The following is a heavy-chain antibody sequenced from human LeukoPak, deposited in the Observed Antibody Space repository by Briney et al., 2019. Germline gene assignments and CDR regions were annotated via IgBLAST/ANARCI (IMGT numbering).Heavy chain of an antibody. Sequence: PGGSLRPSCAVSGFTLTEFTTDCVRQAPGKGLEYVSVISSNGSSTYYADSVKGRFTISRDNSKNTLYLQMGSLRSEDTAVYYCARGYCTGANCRPYYYHGIGVWGQGTTVTVSS. CDR2: ISSNGSST. CDR1: GFTLTEFT. D-gene: IGHD2-8*02. V-gene: IGHV3-64*02. CDR3: ARGYCTGANCRPYYYHGIGV. J-gene: IGHJ6*02.